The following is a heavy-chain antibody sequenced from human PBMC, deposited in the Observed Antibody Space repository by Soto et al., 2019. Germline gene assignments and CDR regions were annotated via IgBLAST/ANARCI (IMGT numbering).Heavy chain of an antibody. Sequence: VQLVQSGAEVRKPGSSVKVSCKASGGTFSRHAISWVRQAPGQGLEWMGGIIPIFGTANHAQKFQGRVTIIADESTSTVYMKLSSLKSDDTAMYYCARGWGYDSNDYYYAYWGQGTLVIVSS. CDR1: GGTFSRHA. CDR2: IIPIFGTA. CDR3: ARGWGYDSNDYYYAY. V-gene: IGHV1-69*01. D-gene: IGHD3-22*01. J-gene: IGHJ4*02.